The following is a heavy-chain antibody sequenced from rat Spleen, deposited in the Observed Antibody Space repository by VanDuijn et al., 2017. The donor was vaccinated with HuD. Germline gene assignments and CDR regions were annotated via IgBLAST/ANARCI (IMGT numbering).Heavy chain of an antibody. CDR3: ATGPRILRLDWFAY. Sequence: EVQLVESGGGLVQPGRSLKLSCVASGFTFNYYWMTWIRQAPGKGLEWVATITGSGDTTFYPDSVKGRFTISRDNAKTTRYLQMDSLRSEDTATYYCATGPRILRLDWFAYWGQGTLVTVSS. CDR2: ITGSGDTT. V-gene: IGHV5-31*01. D-gene: IGHD1-6*01. J-gene: IGHJ3*01. CDR1: GFTFNYYW.